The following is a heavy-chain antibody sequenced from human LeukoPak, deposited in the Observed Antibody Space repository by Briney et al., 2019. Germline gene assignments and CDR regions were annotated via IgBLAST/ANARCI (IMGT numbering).Heavy chain of an antibody. CDR3: AREGTVTTFFWFDP. J-gene: IGHJ5*02. Sequence: GGSLRLSCAASGFTFSSYWMSWVRQAPGKGLEWVANIKKDGSEKYSVDSVKGRFTISRDNAKTSLYLQMNSLRAEDTAVYYCAREGTVTTFFWFDPWGQGTLVTVSS. V-gene: IGHV3-7*01. CDR2: IKKDGSEK. D-gene: IGHD4-17*01. CDR1: GFTFSSYW.